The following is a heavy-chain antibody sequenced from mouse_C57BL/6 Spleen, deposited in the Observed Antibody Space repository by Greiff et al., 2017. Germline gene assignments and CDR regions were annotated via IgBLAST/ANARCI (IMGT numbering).Heavy chain of an antibody. J-gene: IGHJ3*01. Sequence: QVQLQQSGAELVRPGASVTLSCKASGYTFTDYEMHWVKQTPVHGLEWIGAIDPETGCTAYNQKFKGTAILTADKSSSTAYMELRSLTSEDSAVYYCTRYYYGSPFAYWGQGTLVTVSA. CDR3: TRYYYGSPFAY. CDR2: IDPETGCT. CDR1: GYTFTDYE. D-gene: IGHD1-1*01. V-gene: IGHV1-15*01.